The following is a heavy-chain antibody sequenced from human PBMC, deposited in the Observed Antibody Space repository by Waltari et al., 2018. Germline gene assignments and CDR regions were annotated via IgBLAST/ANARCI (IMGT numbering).Heavy chain of an antibody. J-gene: IGHJ4*02. CDR3: ASQTTGYSSSPGDY. V-gene: IGHV1-69*08. CDR2: IIPILVTA. CDR1: GGTFSSYA. Sequence: QVQLVQSGAEVKKPGSSVKVSCKASGGTFSSYAISWVRQAPGQGLEWMGRIIPILVTANYAQKFQGRVTITADKSTSTAYMELSSLRSEDTAVYYCASQTTGYSSSPGDYWGQGTLVTVSS. D-gene: IGHD6-6*01.